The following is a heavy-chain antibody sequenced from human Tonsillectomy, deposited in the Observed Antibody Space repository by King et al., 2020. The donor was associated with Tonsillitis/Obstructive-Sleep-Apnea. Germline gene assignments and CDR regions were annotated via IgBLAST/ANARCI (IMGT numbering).Heavy chain of an antibody. CDR1: GFTFSSYA. CDR3: ARDFEDIVVVPAAMPANSDY. Sequence: VQLVESGGGLVQPGGSLRLSCAASGFTFSSYAMSWVRQAPGKGLEWVSAISGSGGSTYYADSVKGRFTISRDNSKNTLYLQMNSLRAEDTAVYYCARDFEDIVVVPAAMPANSDYWGQGTLVTVSS. CDR2: ISGSGGST. V-gene: IGHV3-23*04. J-gene: IGHJ4*02. D-gene: IGHD2-2*01.